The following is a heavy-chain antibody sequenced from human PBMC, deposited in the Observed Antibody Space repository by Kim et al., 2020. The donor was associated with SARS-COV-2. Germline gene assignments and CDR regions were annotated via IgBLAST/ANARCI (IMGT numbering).Heavy chain of an antibody. Sequence: GGSLRLSCAASGFTFSNAWMSWVRQAPGKGLEWVGRIKSKTDGGTTDYAAPVKGRFTISRDDSKNTLYLQMNSLKTEDTAVYYCTTDGADCGGDCYSWYYGMDVWGQGTTVTVSS. CDR1: GFTFSNAW. D-gene: IGHD2-21*02. V-gene: IGHV3-15*01. CDR3: TTDGADCGGDCYSWYYGMDV. J-gene: IGHJ6*02. CDR2: IKSKTDGGTT.